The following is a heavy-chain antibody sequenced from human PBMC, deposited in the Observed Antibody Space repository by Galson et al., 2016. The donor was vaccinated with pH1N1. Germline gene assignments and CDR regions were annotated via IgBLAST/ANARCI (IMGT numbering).Heavy chain of an antibody. J-gene: IGHJ4*02. Sequence: SLRLSCAASGFTLSSYWMSWVRQAPGKGLEWVSAISGSGESTYYADSVKGRFTISRDNPKNTLYLQLNSLRAGDTALYYCLKYDSSGFYYGRLIDWGQGTLVTVSS. CDR3: LKYDSSGFYYGRLID. CDR2: ISGSGEST. V-gene: IGHV3-23*01. CDR1: GFTLSSYW. D-gene: IGHD3-22*01.